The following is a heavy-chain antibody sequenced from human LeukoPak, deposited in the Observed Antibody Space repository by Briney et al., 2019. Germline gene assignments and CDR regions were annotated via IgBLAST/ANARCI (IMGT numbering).Heavy chain of an antibody. CDR3: ARGVRYCSSTSCVYYFDY. J-gene: IGHJ4*02. V-gene: IGHV1-18*01. CDR2: ISAYNGNT. CDR1: GYTFTSYG. Sequence: ASVKVSCKASGYTFTSYGISWVRQAPGQGLEWMGWISAYNGNTNYAQKLQGRVTMTTDTSTSTAYMELRSLRSDDTAVYYCARGVRYCSSTSCVYYFDYWGQGTLVTVSS. D-gene: IGHD2-2*01.